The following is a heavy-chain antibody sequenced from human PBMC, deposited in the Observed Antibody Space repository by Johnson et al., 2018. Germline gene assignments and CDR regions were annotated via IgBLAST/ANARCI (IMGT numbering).Heavy chain of an antibody. J-gene: IGHJ2*01. CDR2: FDPEEGKT. D-gene: IGHD2-2*01. CDR3: ATVSRTFHPYWFFNL. CDR1: GYSLTELS. V-gene: IGHV1-24*01. Sequence: QVQLVQSGAEVKKPGASXKVSCKVSGYSLTELSMHWVRQARGKGLEWMGGFDPEEGKTIYEQKFQDRVTMTEDQSTDTVYMVLRSLKSDDTAVDYCATVSRTFHPYWFFNLWGRGTLVSVSS.